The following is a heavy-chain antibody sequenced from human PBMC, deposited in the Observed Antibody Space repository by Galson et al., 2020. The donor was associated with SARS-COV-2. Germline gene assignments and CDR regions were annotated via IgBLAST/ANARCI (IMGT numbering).Heavy chain of an antibody. D-gene: IGHD3-22*01. CDR1: GFTVSSNY. V-gene: IGHV3-53*01. CDR3: AREVYYDSSGYRGFHGY. CDR2: IYSGGST. J-gene: IGHJ4*02. Sequence: GGSLRLSCAASGFTVSSNYMSWVRQAPGKGLEWASVIYSGGSTYYADSVKGRFTISRDNSKNTLYLQMNSLRAEDTAVYYCAREVYYDSSGYRGFHGYWGQGTLVTVSS.